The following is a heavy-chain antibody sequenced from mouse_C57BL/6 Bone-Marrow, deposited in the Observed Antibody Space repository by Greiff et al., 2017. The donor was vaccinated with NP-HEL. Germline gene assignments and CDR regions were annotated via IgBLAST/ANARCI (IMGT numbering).Heavy chain of an antibody. D-gene: IGHD1-1*01. V-gene: IGHV14-3*01. CDR3: ARKGPYYYGSSYGYFDV. J-gene: IGHJ1*03. CDR2: IDPANGNT. Sequence: VQLQQSVAELVRPGASVKLSCTASGFNIKNTYMHWVKLRPEQGLEWIGRIDPANGNTKYAPKFQGKATITADTSSNTAYLQLSSLTSEDTAIYYCARKGPYYYGSSYGYFDVWGTGTTVTVSS. CDR1: GFNIKNTY.